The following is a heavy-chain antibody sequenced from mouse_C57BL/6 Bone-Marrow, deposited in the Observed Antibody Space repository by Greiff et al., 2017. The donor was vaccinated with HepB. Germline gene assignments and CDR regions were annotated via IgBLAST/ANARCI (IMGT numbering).Heavy chain of an antibody. CDR3: AEIGTDVY. Sequence: QVPLQQPGAELVKPGASVKLSCQASCYTFTRYWVHWVEQRPGRGLGWIGRIDPNSGGTKYNEKFKNRATLTVDKPSSTAYMQLSSLTSEDSAVYYCAEIGTDVYWGQGTTLTVSS. CDR1: CYTFTRYW. CDR2: IDPNSGGT. D-gene: IGHD2-14*01. V-gene: IGHV1-72*01. J-gene: IGHJ2*01.